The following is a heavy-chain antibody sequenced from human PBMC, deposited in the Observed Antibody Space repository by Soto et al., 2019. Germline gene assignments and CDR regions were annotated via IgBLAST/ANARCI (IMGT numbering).Heavy chain of an antibody. Sequence: PSDTLSLTCTVSGGSISSGDYYWSWIRQPPGKGLEWIGYIYYSGSTYYNPSLKGRVTISVDTSKNQFSLKLSSVTAADTAVYYWAGTSYGYTFYEYWGQGTLVIVSS. D-gene: IGHD5-18*01. V-gene: IGHV4-30-4*02. CDR2: IYYSGST. J-gene: IGHJ4*02. CDR3: AGTSYGYTFYEY. CDR1: GGSISSGDYY.